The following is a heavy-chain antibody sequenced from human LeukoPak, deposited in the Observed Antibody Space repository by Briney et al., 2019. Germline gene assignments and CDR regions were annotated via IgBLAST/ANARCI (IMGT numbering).Heavy chain of an antibody. D-gene: IGHD3-22*01. J-gene: IGHJ1*01. V-gene: IGHV3-11*01. CDR1: GFTFSDYY. CDR3: ARDYYYDSSGYYPN. CDR2: ISSSGSTI. Sequence: PGGSLRLSCTASGFTFSDYYMSWIRQAPGKGLEWVSYISSSGSTIYYADSVKGRFTISRDNAKNSLYLQMNSLRAEDTAVYYCARDYYYDSSGYYPNWGQGTLVTVSS.